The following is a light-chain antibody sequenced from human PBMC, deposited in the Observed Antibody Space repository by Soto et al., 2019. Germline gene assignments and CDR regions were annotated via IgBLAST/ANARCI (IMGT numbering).Light chain of an antibody. CDR1: SYNIEVNY. J-gene: IGLJ2*01. V-gene: IGLV1-47*01. CDR3: TIWDDSLRGRL. Sequence: QAVVTQPPSASGTPGQRVTLTCSGSSYNIEVNYVYWYHQVPGTAPRLLIYRNDQRPSGVPDRFSGSKSGASASLTISALRSEDEGVYYCTIWDDSLRGRLFGGGTKLTVL. CDR2: RND.